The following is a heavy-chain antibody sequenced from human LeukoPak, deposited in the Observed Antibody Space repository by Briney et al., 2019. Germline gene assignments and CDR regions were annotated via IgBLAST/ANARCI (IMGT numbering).Heavy chain of an antibody. CDR1: GYTFTSSD. CDR2: VNPNSGNT. D-gene: IGHD1-26*01. CDR3: AGEVGAENWFDP. J-gene: IGHJ5*02. Sequence: ASVKVSCKASGYTFTSSDINWVRQATGQGLEWMGCVNPNSGNTAYAQKFQGRVTMTRDTSISTAYMELSSLRFDDTAVYYCAGEVGAENWFDPWGRGTLVTVSS. V-gene: IGHV1-8*01.